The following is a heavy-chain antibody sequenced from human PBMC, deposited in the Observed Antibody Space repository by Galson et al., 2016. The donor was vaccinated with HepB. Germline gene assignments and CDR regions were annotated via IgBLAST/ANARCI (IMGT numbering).Heavy chain of an antibody. CDR2: IIPYFATA. J-gene: IGHJ3*02. D-gene: IGHD3-22*01. Sequence: SVKVSCKASGGTFSNYAISWVRQAPGQGLEWMGGIIPYFATANYAQEFQGSVTITADQSTSTAYMELSSLRSEDTALYYCARSGSMIVLFITGGRDAFDIWGQGTMVTVSS. CDR3: ARSGSMIVLFITGGRDAFDI. V-gene: IGHV1-69*13. CDR1: GGTFSNYA.